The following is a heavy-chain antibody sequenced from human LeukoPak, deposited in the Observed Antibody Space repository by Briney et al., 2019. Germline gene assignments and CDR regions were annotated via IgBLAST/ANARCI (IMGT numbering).Heavy chain of an antibody. Sequence: GRSLRLSCAASGFTFSSYGMHWVRQAPGKGLEWVAVISYDGSNKYYADSAKGRFTISRDNSKNTLYLQMNSLRAEDTAVYYCAKVGSDSYGSLFDYWGQGTLVTVSS. CDR1: GFTFSSYG. J-gene: IGHJ4*02. D-gene: IGHD5-18*01. CDR3: AKVGSDSYGSLFDY. V-gene: IGHV3-30*18. CDR2: ISYDGSNK.